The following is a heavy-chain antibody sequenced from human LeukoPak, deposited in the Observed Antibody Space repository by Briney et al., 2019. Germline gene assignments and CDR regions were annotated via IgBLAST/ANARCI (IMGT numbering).Heavy chain of an antibody. Sequence: SETPSLTCTVSGDPISTYYWTWIRQPPGKGLEWIGYIYYSGSTNYNPSLKSRLTISVDTSRNQFSLKLSSVTAADTAVYYCARGRSGDPLFDYWGQGTLVTVSS. V-gene: IGHV4-59*01. J-gene: IGHJ4*02. D-gene: IGHD2-21*02. CDR1: GDPISTYY. CDR3: ARGRSGDPLFDY. CDR2: IYYSGST.